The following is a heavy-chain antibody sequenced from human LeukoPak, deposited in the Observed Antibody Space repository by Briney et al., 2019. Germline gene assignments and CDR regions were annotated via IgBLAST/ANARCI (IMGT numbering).Heavy chain of an antibody. CDR2: ISSSSSYI. V-gene: IGHV3-21*01. CDR3: ASNTNGWFDP. J-gene: IGHJ5*02. D-gene: IGHD2-2*01. CDR1: GFTFDMYT. Sequence: GGSLRLSCEASGFTFDMYTMHWVRQAPGKGLEWVSSISSSSSYIYYADSVKGRFTISRDNAKNSLYLQMNSLRAEDTAVYYCASNTNGWFDPWGQGTLVTVSS.